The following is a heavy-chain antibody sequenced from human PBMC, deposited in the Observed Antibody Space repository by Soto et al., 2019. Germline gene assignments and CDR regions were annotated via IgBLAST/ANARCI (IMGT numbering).Heavy chain of an antibody. CDR1: GFTFSSYW. CDR3: ARVLAPDYDFWSGYYSAPYYYCYGMDV. D-gene: IGHD3-3*01. V-gene: IGHV3-74*01. J-gene: IGHJ6*02. Sequence: PGGSLRLSCAASGFTFSSYWMHWVRQAPGKGLVWVSRINSDGSSTSYADSVKGRFTISRDNAKNTLYLQMNSLRAEDTAVYYCARVLAPDYDFWSGYYSAPYYYCYGMDVWGQGTTVTVSS. CDR2: INSDGSST.